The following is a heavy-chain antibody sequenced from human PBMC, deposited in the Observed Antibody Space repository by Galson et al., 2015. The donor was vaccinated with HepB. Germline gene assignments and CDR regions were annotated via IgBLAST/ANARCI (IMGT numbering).Heavy chain of an antibody. CDR2: INPLSDIT. J-gene: IGHJ5*02. V-gene: IGHV1-46*01. Sequence: SVKVSCKASGYTFTTHYMHWVRQAPGQGLEWMGVINPLSDITTYAPKFQGRVTMTRDTSTTTVYMELSSLMSEDTAVYYCARGGGAWTQLRRNWFDPWGQGTLVTVSS. CDR1: GYTFTTHY. D-gene: IGHD5-18*01. CDR3: ARGGGAWTQLRRNWFDP.